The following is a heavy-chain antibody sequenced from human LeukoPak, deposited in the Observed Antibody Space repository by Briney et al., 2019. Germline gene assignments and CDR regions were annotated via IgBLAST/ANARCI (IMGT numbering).Heavy chain of an antibody. V-gene: IGHV3-11*01. Sequence: GGSLRLSCAASGFTFSDNYMSWIRQAPGKGLEWVSYISSSGSIYYADSVKGRFTISRDNSKNTLYLQMNSLRAEDTAVYYCASPYYYASGSFDVWGQGTLVTVSS. CDR3: ASPYYYASGSFDV. D-gene: IGHD3-10*01. J-gene: IGHJ4*02. CDR2: ISSSGSI. CDR1: GFTFSDNY.